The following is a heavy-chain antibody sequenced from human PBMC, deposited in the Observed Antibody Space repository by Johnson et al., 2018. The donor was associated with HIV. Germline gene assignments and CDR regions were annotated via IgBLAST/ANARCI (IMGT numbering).Heavy chain of an antibody. J-gene: IGHJ3*02. D-gene: IGHD1-26*01. CDR1: GFTFSNAW. CDR2: IKSKTDGGTT. CDR3: TTPSGSYVSSYDAFDI. Sequence: EVQLVESGGGLVKPGGSLRLSCAASGFTFSNAWMSWVRQAPGKGLEWVGRIKSKTDGGTTDYAAPVKGRFTISRDDSKNTLYLQMNSLKTEDTAVYYCTTPSGSYVSSYDAFDIWGQGTMVTVSP. V-gene: IGHV3-15*01.